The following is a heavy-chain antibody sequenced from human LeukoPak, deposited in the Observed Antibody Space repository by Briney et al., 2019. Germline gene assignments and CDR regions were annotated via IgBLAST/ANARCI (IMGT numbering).Heavy chain of an antibody. CDR1: GFTFNNYA. CDR2: ISYDGSNK. CDR3: AREDWYYFDY. J-gene: IGHJ4*02. D-gene: IGHD3-9*01. V-gene: IGHV3-30*04. Sequence: GGSLRLSCVASGFTFNNYAMHWVRQAPGKGLEWVAVISYDGSNKYYADSVKGRFTISRDNSKNTLYLQMNSLRAEDTAVYYCAREDWYYFDYWGQGTLATVSS.